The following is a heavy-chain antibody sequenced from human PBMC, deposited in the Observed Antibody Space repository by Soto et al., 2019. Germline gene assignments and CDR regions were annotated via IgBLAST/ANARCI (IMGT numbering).Heavy chain of an antibody. CDR1: GYTFTRNP. D-gene: IGHD1-26*01. Sequence: QVQLVQSGAEVKTSGASVKVSCRASGYTFTRNPMHCVRQAPGQRLEWMGWINTANGNKKYAENFQGRVSISRDTSASKAYMELNSLRCEDTAVYFCASAPEGGGYFDVGGQGTRVTVSS. CDR3: ASAPEGGGYFDV. CDR2: INTANGNK. V-gene: IGHV1-3*04. J-gene: IGHJ3*01.